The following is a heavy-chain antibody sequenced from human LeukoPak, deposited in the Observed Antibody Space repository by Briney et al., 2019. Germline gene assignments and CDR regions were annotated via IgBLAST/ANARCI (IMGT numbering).Heavy chain of an antibody. J-gene: IGHJ2*01. V-gene: IGHV4-38-2*01. CDR1: GYSISNHYY. Sequence: SETLSLTCAVSGYSISNHYYWGWLRPPPGKGLEWIGSYYHTGSSYYNPSLQSRVAISIDTSKNQFSLELASVTAADTAVYYCASVTRSMSRFFDLWGRGTLVIVSS. D-gene: IGHD4-17*01. CDR3: ASVTRSMSRFFDL. CDR2: YYHTGSS.